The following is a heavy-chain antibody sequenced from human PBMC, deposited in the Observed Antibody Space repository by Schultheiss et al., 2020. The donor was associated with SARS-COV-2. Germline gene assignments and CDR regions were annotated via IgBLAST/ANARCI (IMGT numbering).Heavy chain of an antibody. CDR2: XNSDWSST. J-gene: IGHJ5*02. V-gene: IGHV3-74*01. Sequence: GGSLRLYCAAYGFTFSSYWMHWVRQAPXXGRVWVSXXNSDWSSTSYADSVKGRFTISRDNAKNTLYLQMNSLRAEDTAVYYCARDPQGVVTAIRGWFDP. CDR3: ARDPQGVVTAIRGWFDP. D-gene: IGHD2-21*02. CDR1: GFTFSSYW.